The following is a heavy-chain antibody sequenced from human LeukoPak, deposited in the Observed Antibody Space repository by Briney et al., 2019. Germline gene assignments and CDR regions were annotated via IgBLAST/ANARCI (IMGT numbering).Heavy chain of an antibody. J-gene: IGHJ5*02. CDR2: IYYSGST. CDR1: GGSISSSSYY. Sequence: SEILSLTCTVSGGSISSSSYYWGWIRQPPGTGLEWIGSIYYSGSTYYNPSLKSRVTISVDTSKNQFSLKLSSVTAADTAVYYCARRHITMKVPFDPWGQGTLVTVSS. V-gene: IGHV4-39*07. D-gene: IGHD3-22*01. CDR3: ARRHITMKVPFDP.